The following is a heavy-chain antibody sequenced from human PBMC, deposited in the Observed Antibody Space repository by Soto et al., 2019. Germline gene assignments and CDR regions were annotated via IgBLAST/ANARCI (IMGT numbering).Heavy chain of an antibody. D-gene: IGHD6-6*01. CDR3: ARRFEYSSLGGWGEFDY. CDR1: GFTFSSYA. J-gene: IGHJ4*02. V-gene: IGHV3-23*01. Sequence: GGSLRLSCAASGFTFSSYAMSWVRQAPGKGLEWVSAISGSGGSTYYADSVKGRFTISRDNSKNTLYLQMNSLRAEDTAVYYCARRFEYSSLGGWGEFDYWGQGTLVTVSS. CDR2: ISGSGGST.